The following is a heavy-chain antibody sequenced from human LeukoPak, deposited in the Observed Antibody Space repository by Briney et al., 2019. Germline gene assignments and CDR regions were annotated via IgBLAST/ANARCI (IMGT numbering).Heavy chain of an antibody. CDR3: AREAPIVVVTAIIKHFDY. D-gene: IGHD2-21*02. CDR2: ISSSSSTI. V-gene: IGHV3-48*04. Sequence: QSGGSLRLSCAASGFTFSSYSINWVRQAPGKGLEWVSYISSSSSTIYQADSVKGRFTISRDNAKNSLYLQMNSLRAEDTAVYYCAREAPIVVVTAIIKHFDYWGQGTLVTVSS. CDR1: GFTFSSYS. J-gene: IGHJ4*02.